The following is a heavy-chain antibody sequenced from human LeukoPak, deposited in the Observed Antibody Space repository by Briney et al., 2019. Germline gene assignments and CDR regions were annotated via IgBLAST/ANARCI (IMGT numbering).Heavy chain of an antibody. J-gene: IGHJ4*02. Sequence: ASVKVSCKASGYTLTGYYIHSVRQARGQEREWLGWIKPNIGGTNYAQKFQGRVTMTRDTSISTAYMELSRLRSDDTAVYYCATLPGGGYCSSTSWYASVVPDYWGQGTLVTVSS. CDR2: IKPNIGGT. V-gene: IGHV1-2*02. CDR3: ATLPGGGYCSSTSWYASVVPDY. CDR1: GYTLTGYY. D-gene: IGHD2-2*01.